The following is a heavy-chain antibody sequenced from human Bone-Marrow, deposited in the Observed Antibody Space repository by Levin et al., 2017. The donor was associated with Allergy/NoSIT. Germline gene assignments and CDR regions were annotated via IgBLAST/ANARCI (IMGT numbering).Heavy chain of an antibody. Sequence: PSETLSLTCTVSGGSISSRSHYWGWIRQAPGKGLEWIETISYGGGTYYKTSLASRLTTSIDTPTNQFSLRLSSVTAADTAVYYCARQRSGYWYFDLWGRGTLVSVSS. V-gene: IGHV4-39*01. D-gene: IGHD3-9*01. CDR1: GGSISSRSHY. CDR3: ARQRSGYWYFDL. J-gene: IGHJ2*01. CDR2: ISYGGGT.